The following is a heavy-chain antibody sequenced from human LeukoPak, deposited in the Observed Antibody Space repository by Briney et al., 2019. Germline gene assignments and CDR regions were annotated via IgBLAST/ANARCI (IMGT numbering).Heavy chain of an antibody. CDR1: GFTVSNNY. V-gene: IGHV3-53*01. CDR3: AKEGFDS. J-gene: IGHJ4*02. Sequence: GGSLRLSCAVSGFTVSNNYMSWVRQAPGKGLEWVSVVYSDGVTYYADSVKGRFTISRDNSKSTLYLQMNSLRAEDTAVYYCAKEGFDSWGQGTLVTVSS. CDR2: VYSDGVT.